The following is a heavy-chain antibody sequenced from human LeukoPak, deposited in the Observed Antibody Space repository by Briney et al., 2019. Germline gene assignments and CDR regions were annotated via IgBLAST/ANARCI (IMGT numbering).Heavy chain of an antibody. CDR3: STRPGGWTLFDY. V-gene: IGHV3-23*01. J-gene: IGHJ4*02. CDR2: ISGSGGST. CDR1: GFTFSSYA. D-gene: IGHD6-19*01. Sequence: GGPLRLSCAASGFTFSSYAMSWVRQAPGKGLEWVSAISGSGGSTYYADSVKGRFTISRDNSKNTLYLQMNSLRAEDTAVYYCSTRPGGWTLFDYWGQGTLVTVSS.